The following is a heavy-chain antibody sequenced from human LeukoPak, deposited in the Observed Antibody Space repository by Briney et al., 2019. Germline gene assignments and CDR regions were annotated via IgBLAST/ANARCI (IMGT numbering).Heavy chain of an antibody. J-gene: IGHJ4*02. CDR2: INPNSGGT. CDR1: GYTLTELS. Sequence: ASVKVSCKVSGYTLTELSMHWVRQAPGQGLEWMGWINPNSGGTNYAQKFQGRVTMTRDTSISTAYMELSRLRSDDTALYYCAKDKFPGATVTTFDYWGQGTLVTVSS. D-gene: IGHD4-17*01. V-gene: IGHV1-2*02. CDR3: AKDKFPGATVTTFDY.